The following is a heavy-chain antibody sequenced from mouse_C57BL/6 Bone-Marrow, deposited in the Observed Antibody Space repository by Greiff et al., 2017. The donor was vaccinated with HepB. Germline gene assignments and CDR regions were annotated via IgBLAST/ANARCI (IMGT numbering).Heavy chain of an antibody. D-gene: IGHD2-14*01. CDR1: GYSFTGYF. V-gene: IGHV1-20*01. J-gene: IGHJ1*03. CDR3: ARGGTPLYWYFDV. CDR2: INPYNGDT. Sequence: EVQGVESGPELVKPGDSVKISCKASGYSFTGYFMNWVMQSHGKSLEWIGRINPYNGDTFYNQKFKGKATLTVDKSSSTAHMELRSLTSEDSAVYDCARGGTPLYWYFDVWGTGTTVTVSS.